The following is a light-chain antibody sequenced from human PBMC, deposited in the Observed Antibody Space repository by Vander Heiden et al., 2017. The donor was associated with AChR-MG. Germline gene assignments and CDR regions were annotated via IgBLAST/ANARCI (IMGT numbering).Light chain of an antibody. CDR2: AAS. V-gene: IGKV1D-8*01. CDR1: QGVTSY. CDR3: QQYYSFPWT. Sequence: VIWMTQSPSLLPASTGDRVTISCRVSQGVTSYLAWYQQKPGKAPKLLIYAASTLQSGVPSRFSGSGSGTDFTLTISCLQSEDFATYYCQQYYSFPWTFGQRTKVEIK. J-gene: IGKJ1*01.